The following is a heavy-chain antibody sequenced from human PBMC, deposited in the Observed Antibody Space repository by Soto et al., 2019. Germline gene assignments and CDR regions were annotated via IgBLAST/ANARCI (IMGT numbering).Heavy chain of an antibody. CDR2: INPNSGGT. D-gene: IGHD3-16*01. CDR3: AGRGGLGDSFDI. J-gene: IGHJ3*02. CDR1: GDSFANYY. Sequence: QVQLVQSGAEVKKPGASVKVSCKASGDSFANYYIHWVRQAPEQGLEWMGWINPNSGGTNFAQRFQGWLTMTWDTSIRTGYMELTGPKSDGPASFYRAGRGGLGDSFDIWGQGTMVIVSS. V-gene: IGHV1-2*04.